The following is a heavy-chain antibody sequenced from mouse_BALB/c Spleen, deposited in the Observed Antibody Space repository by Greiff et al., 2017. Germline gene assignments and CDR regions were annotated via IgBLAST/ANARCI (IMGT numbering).Heavy chain of an antibody. V-gene: IGHV1-5*01. D-gene: IGHD2-2*01. CDR2: IYPGNSDT. CDR1: GYTFTSYW. J-gene: IGHJ3*01. CDR3: TRDGYDRGAWFAY. Sequence: VQLQQSGTVLARPGASVKMSCKASGYTFTSYWMHWVKQRPGQGLEWIGAIYPGNSDTSYNQKFKGKAKLTAVTSTSTAYMELSSLTNEDSAVYYCTRDGYDRGAWFAYWGQGTLVTVSA.